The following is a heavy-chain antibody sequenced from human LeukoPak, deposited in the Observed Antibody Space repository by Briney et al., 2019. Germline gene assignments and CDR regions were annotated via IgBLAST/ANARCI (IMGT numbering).Heavy chain of an antibody. CDR3: ARGQGIADRYYYYMMDV. D-gene: IGHD6-13*01. V-gene: IGHV4-31*03. J-gene: IGHJ6*04. Sequence: SETLSLTCTVSGGSISSGGYYWSWIRQHPGKGLEWIGYIYYSGSTYYNPSLKSRVTISVDTSKNQFSLKLSSVTAADTAVYYCARGQGIADRYYYYMMDVWGKGTTVTVSS. CDR1: GGSISSGGYY. CDR2: IYYSGST.